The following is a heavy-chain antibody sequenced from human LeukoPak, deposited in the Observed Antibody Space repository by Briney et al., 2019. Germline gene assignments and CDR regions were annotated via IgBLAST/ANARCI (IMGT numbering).Heavy chain of an antibody. CDR1: GGSIRSGGYY. CDR2: IYYSGIS. J-gene: IGHJ3*02. D-gene: IGHD2-8*01. CDR3: ARAHVDDVEMVYAIRAFDI. Sequence: SQTLSLTCTVSGGSIRSGGYYWSWIRQHPGKGLEWIGYIYYSGISKYNPSLNSRVTISVDTSKNQFSLKLRSVTAADTAVYYCARAHVDDVEMVYAIRAFDIWGQGTMVTVSS. V-gene: IGHV4-31*03.